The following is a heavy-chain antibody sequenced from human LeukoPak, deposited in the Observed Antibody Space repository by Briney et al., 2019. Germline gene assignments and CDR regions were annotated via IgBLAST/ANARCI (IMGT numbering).Heavy chain of an antibody. V-gene: IGHV4-59*01. CDR1: GDSITSYY. D-gene: IGHD3-10*01. Sequence: PSETLSLTCSVSGDSITSYYWSWIRQPPGKGLEWIGYIYYSGSTNYNPSLKSRVTISVDTSKNQFSLKLSSVTAADTAVYYCARDDYYGSGSYYHWGQGTLVTVSS. CDR2: IYYSGST. CDR3: ARDDYYGSGSYYH. J-gene: IGHJ4*02.